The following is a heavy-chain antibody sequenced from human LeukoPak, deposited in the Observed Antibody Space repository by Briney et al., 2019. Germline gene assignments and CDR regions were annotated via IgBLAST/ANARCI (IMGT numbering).Heavy chain of an antibody. CDR3: ARGAEMATAPFDY. V-gene: IGHV1-69*13. Sequence: GASVKVSCKASGGTFSSYAISWVRQAPGQGLEWMGGIIPIFGTANYAQKFQGRVTITADESTSTAYMELSSLRSEDMAVYYCARGAEMATAPFDYWGQGTLVTVSS. CDR1: GGTFSSYA. D-gene: IGHD5-24*01. J-gene: IGHJ4*02. CDR2: IIPIFGTA.